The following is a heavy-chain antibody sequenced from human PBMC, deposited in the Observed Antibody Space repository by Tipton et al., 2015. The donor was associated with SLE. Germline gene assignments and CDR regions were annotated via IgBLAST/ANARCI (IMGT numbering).Heavy chain of an antibody. V-gene: IGHV4-34*01. Sequence: TLSLTCAVYGGSFSGYYWSWIRQPPGKGLEWIGEINHSGSTNYNPSLKSRVTISVDTSKNQFSLKLSSLTAADTAVYYCARGPYSDILTGYFDYWGQGTLVTVSS. CDR1: GGSFSGYY. CDR3: ARGPYSDILTGYFDY. D-gene: IGHD3-9*01. J-gene: IGHJ4*02. CDR2: INHSGST.